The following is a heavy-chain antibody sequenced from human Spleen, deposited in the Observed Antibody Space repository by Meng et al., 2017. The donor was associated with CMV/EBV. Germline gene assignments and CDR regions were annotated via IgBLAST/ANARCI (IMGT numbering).Heavy chain of an antibody. J-gene: IGHJ4*02. V-gene: IGHV4-61*01. CDR1: GGSVSSGSYY. D-gene: IGHD2-2*01. Sequence: SETLSLTCTVSGGSVSSGSYYWSWIRQPPGKGLEWIGYIYYSGSTNYNPSLKRRVTISVDTSKNQFSLKLSSVTAADTAVYYCARVQLEDFFWDYWGQGTLVTVSS. CDR2: IYYSGST. CDR3: ARVQLEDFFWDY.